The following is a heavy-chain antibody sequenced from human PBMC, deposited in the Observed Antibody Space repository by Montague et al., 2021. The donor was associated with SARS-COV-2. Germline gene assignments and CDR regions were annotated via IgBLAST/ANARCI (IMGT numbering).Heavy chain of an antibody. Sequence: SLRVSCAASGFIFSSYAMSWVRQAPGKGLEWVSAISGSGGNTYYADSVKGRFTISRDNSKNTLYVQMNRLRAEDTAVYYCAKDTGRRNYFDYWGQGTLVTVSS. CDR3: AKDTGRRNYFDY. CDR2: ISGSGGNT. CDR1: GFIFSSYA. V-gene: IGHV3-23*01. D-gene: IGHD4-11*01. J-gene: IGHJ4*02.